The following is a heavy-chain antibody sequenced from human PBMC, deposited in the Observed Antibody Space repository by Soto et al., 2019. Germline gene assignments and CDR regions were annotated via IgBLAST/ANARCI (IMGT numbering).Heavy chain of an antibody. D-gene: IGHD1-26*01. CDR1: GFIFENFV. J-gene: IGHJ5*02. CDR2: ISGSGFKK. V-gene: IGHV3-23*01. Sequence: GVSLRLSCAASGFIFENFVMSWVRQAPGKGLEWISSISGSGFKKYYADSVKGRFTISRDNSKSTVYLELNNLSAEDTAVYHCAKNQGVELVPLATVDWFDPWGQGSVVTVSS. CDR3: AKNQGVELVPLATVDWFDP.